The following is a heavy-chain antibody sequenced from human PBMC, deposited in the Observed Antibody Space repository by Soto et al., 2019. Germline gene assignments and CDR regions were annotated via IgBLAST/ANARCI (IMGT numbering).Heavy chain of an antibody. CDR1: GFTFSSYA. D-gene: IGHD6-19*01. Sequence: GGSLRLSCAASGFTFSSYAMSWVRQAPGKGLEWVSAISGSGGSTYYADSVKGRFTISRDNSKNTLYLQMNSLRAEDTAVYYCAKDQTGYSSGWYWFDPWGQGTQVTVSS. CDR2: ISGSGGST. CDR3: AKDQTGYSSGWYWFDP. J-gene: IGHJ5*02. V-gene: IGHV3-23*01.